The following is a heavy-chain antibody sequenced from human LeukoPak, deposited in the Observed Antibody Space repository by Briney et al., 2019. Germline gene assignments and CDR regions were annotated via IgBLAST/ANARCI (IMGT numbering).Heavy chain of an antibody. D-gene: IGHD2-15*01. V-gene: IGHV3-23*01. Sequence: PGGSLRLSCAASGFTFSSFAMTWVRQAPGKGLEWVSAISGSGGSTYYADSVKGRFTISRDNSKNTLYLQMNSLRAEDTAVYYCAKVSDLAATSNWFDPWGQGTLVTVSS. CDR1: GFTFSSFA. CDR2: ISGSGGST. J-gene: IGHJ5*02. CDR3: AKVSDLAATSNWFDP.